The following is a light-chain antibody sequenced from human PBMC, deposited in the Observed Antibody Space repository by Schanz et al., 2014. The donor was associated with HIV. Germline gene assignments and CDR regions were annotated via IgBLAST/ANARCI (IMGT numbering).Light chain of an antibody. Sequence: QFALTQPRSVSGSPGQSVTISCTGTSSDVGGYNYVSWYQQHPGKAPKLMIYDVSKRPSGVPDRFSGSKSGNTASLTISGLQSEDEADYYCSSYTSSSTWVFGGGTKLTVL. J-gene: IGLJ3*02. CDR2: DVS. V-gene: IGLV2-11*01. CDR3: SSYTSSSTWV. CDR1: SSDVGGYNY.